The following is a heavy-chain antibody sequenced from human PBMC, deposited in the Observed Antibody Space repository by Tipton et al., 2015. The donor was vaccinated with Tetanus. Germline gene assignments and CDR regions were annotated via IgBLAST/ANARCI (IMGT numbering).Heavy chain of an antibody. Sequence: GSLRPSCAASGFTVGSNYMGWVRQAPGKGLEWVSFIYAGGSTYYADSVQGRFTISRDTSRNTLYLQMNSLRIDDTAVYYCVRTFTGSYNTWGHGTLVTVSS. V-gene: IGHV3-53*01. CDR3: VRTFTGSYNT. J-gene: IGHJ5*01. CDR1: GFTVGSNY. CDR2: IYAGGST. D-gene: IGHD1-26*01.